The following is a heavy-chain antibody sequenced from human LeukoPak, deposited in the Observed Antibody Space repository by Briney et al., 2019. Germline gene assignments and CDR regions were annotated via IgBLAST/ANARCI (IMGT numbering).Heavy chain of an antibody. CDR3: ARGAQPRRLSVFYMDV. Sequence: GGSLRLSCAASGFTLSSYGMHWVRQAPGKGLEWVAVIWYDGSNKYYADSVKGRFTISRDNSKNTLYLQMNSLRAEDTAVYYCARGAQPRRLSVFYMDVWGKGTTVTVSS. D-gene: IGHD1-14*01. V-gene: IGHV3-33*01. J-gene: IGHJ6*03. CDR1: GFTLSSYG. CDR2: IWYDGSNK.